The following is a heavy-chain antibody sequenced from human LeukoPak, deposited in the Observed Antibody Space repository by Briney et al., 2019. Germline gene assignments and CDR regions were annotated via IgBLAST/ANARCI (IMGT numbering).Heavy chain of an antibody. Sequence: GGSLRLSCAASGFTVSSNYISWVRQAPGKGLEWVSVIYSGGSTYYADSVKGRFTISRDNSKNTLYLQMNSLRAEDTAVYYCARAPPPYYYGSGSYQYYFDYWGQGTMVTVSS. CDR2: IYSGGST. J-gene: IGHJ4*02. V-gene: IGHV3-53*01. D-gene: IGHD3-10*01. CDR3: ARAPPPYYYGSGSYQYYFDY. CDR1: GFTVSSNY.